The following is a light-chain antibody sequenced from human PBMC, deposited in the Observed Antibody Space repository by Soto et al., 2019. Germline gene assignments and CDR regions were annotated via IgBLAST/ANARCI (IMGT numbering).Light chain of an antibody. J-gene: IGKJ1*01. CDR1: QSLTSG. Sequence: DIVLTQSPGTLSSPLVESASLSCKPRQSLTSGYLAGYQQKPGQSPRRLIYGAAKRAIGLPARFSGSGSGTEFTLTITSLQSEDFAVYYCQQYNKWPQTFGQGTKVDIK. V-gene: IGKV3-15*01. CDR2: GAA. CDR3: QQYNKWPQT.